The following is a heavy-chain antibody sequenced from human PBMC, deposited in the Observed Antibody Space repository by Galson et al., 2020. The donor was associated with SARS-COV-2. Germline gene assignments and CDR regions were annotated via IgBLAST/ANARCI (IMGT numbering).Heavy chain of an antibody. D-gene: IGHD2-15*01. CDR1: GFKFSDYF. Sequence: NSGGSLRLSCPASGFKFSDYFMSWVRQAPGKGLEWVSYISSSGSYINYVDSVKGRFTISRDNAKNSLNLQMNSLRVEDTAVYYCARVGDCSGGICYGAEYFQHWGQGTLVTVSS. CDR2: ISSSGSYI. CDR3: ARVGDCSGGICYGAEYFQH. J-gene: IGHJ1*01. V-gene: IGHV3-11*04.